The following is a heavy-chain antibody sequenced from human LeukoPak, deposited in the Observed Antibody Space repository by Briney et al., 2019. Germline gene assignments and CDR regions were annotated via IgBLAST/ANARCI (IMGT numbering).Heavy chain of an antibody. CDR1: GGSISSYY. CDR3: ARDWFGILTGYYIAWFDP. Sequence: SETMSPTCTVSGGSISSYYWSWIRQPAGKGLEWIGRIYTSGSTNYNPSLKSRVTMSVDTSKNQFSLKLSSVTAADTAVYYCARDWFGILTGYYIAWFDPWGQGTLVTVSS. V-gene: IGHV4-4*07. CDR2: IYTSGST. D-gene: IGHD3-9*01. J-gene: IGHJ5*02.